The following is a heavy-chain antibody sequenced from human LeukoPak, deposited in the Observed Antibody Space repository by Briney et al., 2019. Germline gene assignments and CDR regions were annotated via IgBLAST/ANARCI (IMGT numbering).Heavy chain of an antibody. J-gene: IGHJ4*02. Sequence: TGGSLRLSCAASGFTFSSYAMSWVRQAPGKGLEWVSAISGSGGSTYYADSVKGRFTISRDNSKNTLYLQMNSLRAEDTAVYYCAKESDNYYDSSGPFDYWGQGTLVTVSS. CDR3: AKESDNYYDSSGPFDY. CDR1: GFTFSSYA. D-gene: IGHD3-22*01. CDR2: ISGSGGST. V-gene: IGHV3-23*01.